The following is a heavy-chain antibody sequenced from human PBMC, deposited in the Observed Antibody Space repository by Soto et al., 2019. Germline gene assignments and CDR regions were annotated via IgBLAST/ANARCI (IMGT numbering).Heavy chain of an antibody. D-gene: IGHD6-6*01. CDR2: IYYSGST. CDR3: AREVAARPDYYYYGMDV. Sequence: SETLSLTCTVSGGSISSGGYYWIWIRHHPGKGLEWIGYIYYSGSTYYNPSLKSRVTISVDTSKNQFSLKLSSVTAADTAVYYCAREVAARPDYYYYGMDVWGQGTTVTVSS. V-gene: IGHV4-31*03. J-gene: IGHJ6*02. CDR1: GGSISSGGYY.